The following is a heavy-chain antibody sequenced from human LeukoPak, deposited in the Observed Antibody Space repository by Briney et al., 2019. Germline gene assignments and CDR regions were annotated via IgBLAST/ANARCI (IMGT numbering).Heavy chain of an antibody. CDR3: AKGLLRFPCCDY. J-gene: IGHJ4*02. Sequence: GGSLRLSCSASGFTFNNAWMSWVRQAPGKGLEWVGRIKSKTDGGTTDYAAPVKGRFTISRDDSKNTLYLQMNSLKTEDTAVYYCAKGLLRFPCCDYWGQGTLVTVSS. CDR1: GFTFNNAW. CDR2: IKSKTDGGTT. V-gene: IGHV3-15*01. D-gene: IGHD3-3*01.